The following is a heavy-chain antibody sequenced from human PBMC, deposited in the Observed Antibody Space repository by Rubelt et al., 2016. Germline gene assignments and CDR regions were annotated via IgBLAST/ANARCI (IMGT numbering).Heavy chain of an antibody. CDR1: GFTFSSYG. CDR2: IWYDASNK. D-gene: IGHD4-23*01. CDR3: ARGGGVYGMDV. V-gene: IGHV3-33*01. Sequence: GFTFSSYGMHWVRQAPGKGPEWVAVIWYDASNKYYGDSVKGRYTISRDNSKNTLYLQMNSLRDDDTAVYYCARGGGVYGMDVWGQGTTVTVSS. J-gene: IGHJ6*02.